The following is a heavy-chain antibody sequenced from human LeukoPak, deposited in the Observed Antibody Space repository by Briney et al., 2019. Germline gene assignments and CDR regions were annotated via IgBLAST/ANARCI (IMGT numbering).Heavy chain of an antibody. D-gene: IGHD4-23*01. CDR1: GYRFTSYW. CDR2: IYPGDSDT. CDR3: ARHTNDYGGYGDY. V-gene: IGHV5-51*01. J-gene: IGHJ4*02. Sequence: GESLKISCKGSGYRFTSYWIGWVRQMPGKGLEWMGIIYPGDSDTRYSPSFQGQVIISAAKSISAAYLQWSSLKASDTAMYYCARHTNDYGGYGDYWGQGTLVTVSS.